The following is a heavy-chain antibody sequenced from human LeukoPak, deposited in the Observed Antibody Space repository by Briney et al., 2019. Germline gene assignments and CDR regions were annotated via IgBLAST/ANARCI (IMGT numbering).Heavy chain of an antibody. D-gene: IGHD3-3*01. CDR1: GFTFSTYA. CDR3: AKELRFLEWFRDY. V-gene: IGHV3-23*01. J-gene: IGHJ4*02. Sequence: GGSLRLSCAASGFTFSTYAMSWVRQAPGKGLEWVSTISESGSHTYYADSVKGRFTISRDNSKNTLYLQMNSLRAEDTAVYYCAKELRFLEWFRDYWGQGTLVTVSS. CDR2: ISESGSHT.